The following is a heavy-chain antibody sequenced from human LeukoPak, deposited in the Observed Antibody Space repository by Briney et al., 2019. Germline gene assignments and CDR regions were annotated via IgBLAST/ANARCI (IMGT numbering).Heavy chain of an antibody. Sequence: QPGGSLRLSCAASGFTFSNCAMSWVRQAPGKGLQWVSTISGSGDLTYYADSVKGRFTISRDNSKNTLYLQMNSLRAEDTAVYYCARNGGNSDFDYWGQGTLVTVSS. V-gene: IGHV3-23*01. D-gene: IGHD4-23*01. CDR1: GFTFSNCA. CDR2: ISGSGDLT. CDR3: ARNGGNSDFDY. J-gene: IGHJ4*02.